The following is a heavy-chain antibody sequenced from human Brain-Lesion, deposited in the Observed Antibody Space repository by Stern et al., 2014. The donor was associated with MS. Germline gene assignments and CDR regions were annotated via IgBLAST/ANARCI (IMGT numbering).Heavy chain of an antibody. CDR3: ARGEISRYYYYFDD. Sequence: VQLVESGPGLEKPSQTLSLTCNASGDSISSGDNYWSWIGPSPGNGLEWIGYIFYIGSSFYSPSLKRQVSISVDTSQNQFSLSLSSVTAADTAVYYCARGEISRYYYYFDDWGQGTLVTVSS. CDR1: GDSISSGDNY. D-gene: IGHD3-22*01. J-gene: IGHJ4*02. CDR2: IFYIGSS. V-gene: IGHV4-30-4*01.